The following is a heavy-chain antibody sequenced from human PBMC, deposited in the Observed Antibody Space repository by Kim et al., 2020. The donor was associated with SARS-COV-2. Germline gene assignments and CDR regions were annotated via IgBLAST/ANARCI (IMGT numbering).Heavy chain of an antibody. CDR1: GGSISGYY. J-gene: IGHJ6*01. CDR3: ARDGQSHRRSPYWYAYY. Sequence: SETLSLTCSVTGGSISGYYWSWIRQPAGKGLEWVGGIYLSGTTNYNPSLKSRLTMSIDTSKSEFSLTLNSVTAADTAIYYCARDGQSHRRSPYWYAYY. CDR2: IYLSGTT. V-gene: IGHV4-4*07. D-gene: IGHD2-21*01.